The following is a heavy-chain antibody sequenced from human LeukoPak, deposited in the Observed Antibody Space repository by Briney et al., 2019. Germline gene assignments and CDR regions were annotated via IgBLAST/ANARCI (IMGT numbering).Heavy chain of an antibody. CDR3: ARGGPGYSYGYSLGTLDY. Sequence: GGSLRLSCAASGFTFSSYEMNWVRQAPGKGLEWVSYISSSGSTIYYADSVKGRFTISRDNAKNSLYLQMNSLRSDDTAVYYCARGGPGYSYGYSLGTLDYWGQGTLVTVSS. D-gene: IGHD5-18*01. CDR1: GFTFSSYE. CDR2: ISSSGSTI. J-gene: IGHJ4*02. V-gene: IGHV3-48*03.